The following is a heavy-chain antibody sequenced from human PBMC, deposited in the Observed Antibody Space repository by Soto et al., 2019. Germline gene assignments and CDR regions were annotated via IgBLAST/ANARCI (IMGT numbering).Heavy chain of an antibody. V-gene: IGHV3-15*01. Sequence: GGSLRLSCAASGFTFSNVLMSWVRQAPGKGLEWVGRIKNKIDGWTTDYAAPVKGRFTISRDDSKNTVYLQMSSLKTEDTGVYYCTTNDAFDIWGQGTMVTVSS. CDR1: GFTFSNVL. J-gene: IGHJ3*02. CDR2: IKNKIDGWTT. CDR3: TTNDAFDI.